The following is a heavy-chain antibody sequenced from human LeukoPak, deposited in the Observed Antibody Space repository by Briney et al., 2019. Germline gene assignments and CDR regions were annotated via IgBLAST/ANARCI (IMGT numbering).Heavy chain of an antibody. J-gene: IGHJ6*03. CDR3: ARRGGSSSWIDYYYMDV. V-gene: IGHV4-39*07. CDR2: IYYSGST. Sequence: SETLSLTCTVSGSSMRSNTYYWGWLRQPPGKGLEWIGRIYYSGSTNYNPSLKSRVTISVDTSKNQFSLKLSSVTAADTAVYYCARRGGSSSWIDYYYMDVWGKGTTVTVSS. D-gene: IGHD6-13*01. CDR1: GSSMRSNTYY.